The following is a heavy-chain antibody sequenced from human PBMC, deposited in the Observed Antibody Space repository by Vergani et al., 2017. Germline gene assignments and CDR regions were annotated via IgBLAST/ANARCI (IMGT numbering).Heavy chain of an antibody. V-gene: IGHV3-15*01. J-gene: IGHJ1*01. D-gene: IGHD6-13*01. CDR1: GFTFSNAW. CDR2: IKSKTDGGTT. CDR3: ARDDRQQLVEAEYFQH. Sequence: EVQLVESGGGLVKPGGSLRLSCAASGFTFSNAWMSWVRQAPGKGLEWVGRIKSKTDGGTTDYAAPVKGRFTISRDNSKNTLYLQMNSLRAEDTAVYYCARDDRQQLVEAEYFQHWGQGTLVTVSS.